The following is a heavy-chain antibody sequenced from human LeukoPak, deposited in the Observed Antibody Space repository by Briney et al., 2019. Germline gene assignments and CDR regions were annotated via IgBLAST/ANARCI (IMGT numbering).Heavy chain of an antibody. CDR1: GFTFGSYS. D-gene: IGHD2-15*01. CDR2: ISSGSSTI. CDR3: ARVSCSGGSCYPTYYFDY. J-gene: IGHJ4*02. Sequence: GGSLRLSCAASGFTFGSYSMNWVRQAPGKGLEWVSYISSGSSTIYYADSVKGRFTISRDNAKNSLYLQMNSLRDEDTAVYYCARVSCSGGSCYPTYYFDYWGQGTLVTASS. V-gene: IGHV3-48*02.